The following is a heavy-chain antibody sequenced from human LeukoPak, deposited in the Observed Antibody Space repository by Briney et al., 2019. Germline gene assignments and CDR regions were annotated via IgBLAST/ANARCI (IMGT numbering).Heavy chain of an antibody. D-gene: IGHD2-15*01. CDR1: GVTFSNYA. V-gene: IGHV1-69*13. J-gene: IGHJ6*02. CDR2: IIPAPGTS. Sequence: ASVKVSCKASGVTFSNYAVSCVRQAPGQGLEWMGGIIPAPGTSNYAQKFQGRVTITADESTSTAYMELSSLRSDDTAVYYCAGRYCIHTVCPRGYYYYFGLDVWGRGTTVTVSS. CDR3: AGRYCIHTVCPRGYYYYFGLDV.